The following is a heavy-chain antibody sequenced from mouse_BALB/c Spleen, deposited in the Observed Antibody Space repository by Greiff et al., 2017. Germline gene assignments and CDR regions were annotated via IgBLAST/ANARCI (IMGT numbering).Heavy chain of an antibody. D-gene: IGHD2-3*01. CDR2: IDPSDSYT. V-gene: IGHV1S127*01. CDR3: TRDGSYAMDY. Sequence: VQLQQPGAELVKPGASVKMSCKASGYTFTSYWMHWVKQRPGQGLEWIGVIDPSDSYTSYNQKFKGKATLTVDTSSSTAYMQLSSLTSEDSAAYYCTRDGSYAMDYWGQGTSVTVSS. CDR1: GYTFTSYW. J-gene: IGHJ4*01.